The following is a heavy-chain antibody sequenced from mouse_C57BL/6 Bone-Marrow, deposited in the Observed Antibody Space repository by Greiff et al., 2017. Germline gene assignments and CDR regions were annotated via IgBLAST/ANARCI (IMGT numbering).Heavy chain of an antibody. V-gene: IGHV1-26*01. CDR2: ISPNNGGT. Sequence: EVQLQQSGPELVKPGASVKISCTASGYTFTDYYMNWVKQSHGKSLEWIGNISPNNGGTSYTQKLTGQATLTVDKSSSTAYMELRSLTSEDSAVYYWASLYDYGFWGTGTTVTVSA. D-gene: IGHD2-4*01. CDR3: ASLYDYGF. J-gene: IGHJ1*03. CDR1: GYTFTDYY.